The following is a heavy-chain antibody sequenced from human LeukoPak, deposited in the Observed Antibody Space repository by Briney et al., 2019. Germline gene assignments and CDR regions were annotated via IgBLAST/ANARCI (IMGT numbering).Heavy chain of an antibody. J-gene: IGHJ4*02. Sequence: ASVKVSCKASGGTFSSYAISWVRQAPGQGLEWMGRIIPILGIANYAQKFQGRVTITADKSTSTAYMELSSLRSEDTAVYYCARAYSNYELVNSDYWGQGTLVTVSS. D-gene: IGHD4-11*01. V-gene: IGHV1-69*04. CDR2: IIPILGIA. CDR1: GGTFSSYA. CDR3: ARAYSNYELVNSDY.